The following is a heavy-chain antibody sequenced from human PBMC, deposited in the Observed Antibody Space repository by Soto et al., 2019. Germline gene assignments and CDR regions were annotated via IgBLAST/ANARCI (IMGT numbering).Heavy chain of an antibody. J-gene: IGHJ4*02. Sequence: ASVKVSCKVSGYTLTELSMHWVRQAPGKGLEWMGGFDPEDGETIYAQKFQGRVTMTEDTSTSTAYMELRSLRSDDTAVYYCARLAQIWSGYYTIDYWGQGTLVTVSS. CDR2: FDPEDGET. V-gene: IGHV1-24*01. CDR3: ARLAQIWSGYYTIDY. CDR1: GYTLTELS. D-gene: IGHD3-3*01.